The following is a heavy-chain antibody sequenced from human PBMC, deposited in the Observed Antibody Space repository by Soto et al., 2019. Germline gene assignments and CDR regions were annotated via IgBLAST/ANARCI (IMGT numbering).Heavy chain of an antibody. D-gene: IGHD6-13*01. Sequence: PSETLSLTFILSGGSISISSYNRSWIRQPPGKGQEWIGSIYNSGSTYYKPSLKSRDTISVDTSKNQFSLKLSSVTAADTAVYYCARRGSSSWYGYW. CDR3: ARRGSSSWYGY. CDR1: GGSISISSYN. CDR2: IYNSGST. J-gene: IGHJ4*01. V-gene: IGHV4-39*01.